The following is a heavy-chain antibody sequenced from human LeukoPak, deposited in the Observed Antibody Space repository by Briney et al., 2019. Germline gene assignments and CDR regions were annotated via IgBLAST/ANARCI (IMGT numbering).Heavy chain of an antibody. J-gene: IGHJ6*03. D-gene: IGHD1-26*01. CDR2: IYYSGST. V-gene: IGHV4-59*12. Sequence: SETLSLTCTVSGGSISSYYWSWIRQPPGKGLEWIGYIYYSGSTNYNPSLKSRVTMSVDTSKNQFSLKLSSVTAADTAVYYCARARSGSYNYYYYMDVWGKGTTVTISS. CDR3: ARARSGSYNYYYYMDV. CDR1: GGSISSYY.